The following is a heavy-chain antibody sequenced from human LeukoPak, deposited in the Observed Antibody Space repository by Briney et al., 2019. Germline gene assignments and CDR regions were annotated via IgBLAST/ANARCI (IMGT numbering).Heavy chain of an antibody. CDR2: IYYSGST. V-gene: IGHV4-59*01. CDR1: GGSISSYY. CDR3: ASANYYCYYYMDV. J-gene: IGHJ6*03. Sequence: SETLSHTCTVSGGSISSYYWSWIRQPPGKGLEWIGYIYYSGSTNYNPSLKSRVTISVDTSKNQFSLKLSSVTAADTAVYYCASANYYCYYYMDVWGKGTTVTVSS.